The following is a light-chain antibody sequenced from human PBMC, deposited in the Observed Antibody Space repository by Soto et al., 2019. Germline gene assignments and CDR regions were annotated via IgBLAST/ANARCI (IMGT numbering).Light chain of an antibody. V-gene: IGKV1-39*01. Sequence: DIQMTQSPSSLSASVGDRVTITCRASQSINKDVNWYQQKPGKAPELLIYTASSLQGGVPSRFSGSASGTDFTLTISSLQPGDFATYFCQQSYSTPWTFGQGTRVDI. CDR2: TAS. CDR3: QQSYSTPWT. J-gene: IGKJ1*01. CDR1: QSINKD.